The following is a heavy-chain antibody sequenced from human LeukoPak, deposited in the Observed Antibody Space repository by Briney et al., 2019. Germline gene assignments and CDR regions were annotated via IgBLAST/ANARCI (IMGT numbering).Heavy chain of an antibody. CDR2: IYYSGST. CDR3: ARVVPEVWSSNYWYFDL. V-gene: IGHV4-59*01. J-gene: IGHJ2*01. D-gene: IGHD2-8*02. Sequence: SETLSLTCTVSGGSISSYYWSWIRQPPGKGLEWIGYIYYSGSTNYNPSLKSRVTISVDTSKNQFSLKLSSVTAADTAVYYCARVVPEVWSSNYWYFDLWGRGTLVTVSS. CDR1: GGSISSYY.